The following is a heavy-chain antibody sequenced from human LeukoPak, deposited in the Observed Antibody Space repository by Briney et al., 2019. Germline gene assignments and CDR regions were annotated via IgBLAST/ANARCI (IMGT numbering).Heavy chain of an antibody. V-gene: IGHV3-30-3*01. J-gene: IGHJ4*02. CDR3: AAPRGSGWYVVGY. CDR1: GFTFSSYA. CDR2: ISYDGSNK. Sequence: GGSLRLSCAASGFTFSSYAMHWVRQAPGKGLEWVAVISYDGSNKYYADSVKGRFTISRDNSKNTLYLQMNSLRAEDTAVYYCAAPRGSGWYVVGYWGQGTLVTVSS. D-gene: IGHD6-19*01.